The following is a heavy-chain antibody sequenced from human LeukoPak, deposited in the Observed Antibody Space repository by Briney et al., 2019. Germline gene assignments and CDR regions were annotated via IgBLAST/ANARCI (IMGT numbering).Heavy chain of an antibody. V-gene: IGHV1-18*01. J-gene: IGHJ4*02. D-gene: IGHD2-15*01. CDR3: ARDQPIAYFGCSCGSCYGGGIDY. CDR2: ISAYNGNT. CDR1: GYTFTSYG. Sequence: ASVKVSCKASGYTFTSYGISWVRQAPGQGLEWMGWISAYNGNTNYAQKLQGRVTMTTDTSTSTAYMELRSLRSDDTAVYYCARDQPIAYFGCSCGSCYGGGIDYWGQGTLVTVSS.